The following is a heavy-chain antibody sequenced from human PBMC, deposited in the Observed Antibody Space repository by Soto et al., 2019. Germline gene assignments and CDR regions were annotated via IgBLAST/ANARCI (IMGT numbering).Heavy chain of an antibody. Sequence: ASVKVSCKASGYTFTSYGISWVRQAPGQGLEWMGWISAYNGNTNYAQKLQGRVTMTTDTSTCTAYMELRSLRSDDTAVYYCARDPPFHSSWYYYYGMDVWGQGTTVTVSS. CDR2: ISAYNGNT. D-gene: IGHD6-13*01. V-gene: IGHV1-18*01. CDR3: ARDPPFHSSWYYYYGMDV. CDR1: GYTFTSYG. J-gene: IGHJ6*02.